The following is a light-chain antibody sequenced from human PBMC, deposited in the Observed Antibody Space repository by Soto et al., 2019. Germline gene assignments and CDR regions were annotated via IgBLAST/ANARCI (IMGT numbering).Light chain of an antibody. Sequence: DSQMTQSPSSLSASVGDRVTITCQASQDIGNYVNWYQQKPGKSPKLLIYDASNLETGVPSRFSGSGSGTDFTFTISSLQPEDIATYYCQQYDNLPLTFGGGTKVDIK. CDR3: QQYDNLPLT. CDR2: DAS. CDR1: QDIGNY. V-gene: IGKV1-33*01. J-gene: IGKJ4*01.